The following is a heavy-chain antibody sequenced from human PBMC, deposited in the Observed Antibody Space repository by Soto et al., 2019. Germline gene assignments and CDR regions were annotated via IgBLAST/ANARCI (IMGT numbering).Heavy chain of an antibody. Sequence: QVQLQQWGAGLLKPSETLSLTCAVYGGSFSGYYWSWIRQPPGKGLEWIGEINHSGSTNYNPSLKSRVTRSVDTSKNQFSLKLSSVTAADTAVYYCASVPDFWSGYFFYWGQGTLVTVSS. D-gene: IGHD3-3*01. CDR1: GGSFSGYY. V-gene: IGHV4-34*01. J-gene: IGHJ4*02. CDR2: INHSGST. CDR3: ASVPDFWSGYFFY.